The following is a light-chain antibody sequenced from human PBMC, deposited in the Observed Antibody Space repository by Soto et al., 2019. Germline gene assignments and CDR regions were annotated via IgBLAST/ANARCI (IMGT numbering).Light chain of an antibody. V-gene: IGKV3-15*01. CDR2: GAS. CDR3: QQHNNWPFT. CDR1: QSISSI. J-gene: IGKJ3*01. Sequence: EIVMTQSPATLSVSPGERATLSCRASQSISSILAWYQQKPGQAPRLVIYGASTRATGIPATFSDSGSGTEFTLTISSLQSEDFAVYYCQQHNNWPFTFGPGTKVDIK.